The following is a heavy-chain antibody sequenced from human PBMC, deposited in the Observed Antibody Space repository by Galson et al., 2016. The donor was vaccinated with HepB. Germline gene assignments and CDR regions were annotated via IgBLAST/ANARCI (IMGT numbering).Heavy chain of an antibody. D-gene: IGHD4-11*01. J-gene: IGHJ4*02. V-gene: IGHV5-51*03. CDR2: IYPSDSDT. CDR3: ARRLRLHDPFDY. Sequence: QSGAEVKKPGDSLKISCKASGYKFTPYWIAWVRQMPGKGLEWLGIIYPSDSDTRYSPSFEGQVTTSADKSFSTAYLQWSSLKASDTAMYYCARRLRLHDPFDYWGQGTLVTVSS. CDR1: GYKFTPYW.